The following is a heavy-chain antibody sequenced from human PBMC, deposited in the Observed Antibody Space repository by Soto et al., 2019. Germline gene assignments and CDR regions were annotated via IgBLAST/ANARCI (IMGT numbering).Heavy chain of an antibody. CDR2: INHSGST. Sequence: ETLCHTCAVYGGSFTSYYWSWIRQPPGEGLEWIGEINHSGSTNYNPSLKSRVTISVDTSKNQFSLKLNSVTAADTAVYHCARGGSGGSYAPFDLWGQGTLVTVSS. CDR1: GGSFTSYY. CDR3: ARGGSGGSYAPFDL. V-gene: IGHV4-34*01. D-gene: IGHD2-15*01. J-gene: IGHJ4*02.